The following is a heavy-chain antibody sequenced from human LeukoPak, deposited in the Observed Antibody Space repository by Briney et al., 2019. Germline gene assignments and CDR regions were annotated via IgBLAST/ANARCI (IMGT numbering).Heavy chain of an antibody. D-gene: IGHD4-23*01. CDR3: ARDLLAGNSGDSL. J-gene: IGHJ3*01. CDR2: INPSGGST. CDR1: GYTFTSYY. V-gene: IGHV1-46*01. Sequence: GASLKVSCKASGYTFTSYYMHWVRQAPGQGLEWMGIINPSGGSTSYAQKFQGRVTMTRDTSTSTVYMELSSLRSEDTAVYYCARDLLAGNSGDSLWGQGTMVTVSS.